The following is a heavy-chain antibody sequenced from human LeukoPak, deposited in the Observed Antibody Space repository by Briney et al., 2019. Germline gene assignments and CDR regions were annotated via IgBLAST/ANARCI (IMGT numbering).Heavy chain of an antibody. J-gene: IGHJ4*02. CDR2: VSYGGTS. D-gene: IGHD3-3*01. CDR1: GGSIIISSHY. CDR3: ARHSGMVDRHFAH. V-gene: IGHV4-39*01. Sequence: SETLSLTCNVSGGSIIISSHYWGWVRQSPGKGLEWIGSVSYGGTSYYNPPLKSRVTMSVDTSKNTFSLKVTSVTAADTAVYFCARHSGMVDRHFAHWGQGTLVPVSS.